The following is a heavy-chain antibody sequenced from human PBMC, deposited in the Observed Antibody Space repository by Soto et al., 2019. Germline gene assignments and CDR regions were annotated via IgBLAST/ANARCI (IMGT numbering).Heavy chain of an antibody. V-gene: IGHV1-18*01. CDR3: ARGGYYDSSGSRNYHYYGMNV. J-gene: IGHJ6*02. CDR1: GYRFTSYG. Sequence: ASVKVSCKASGYRFTSYGISWVRQAPGQGLEWLGWISAYDDNTKYAQTLQGRVSMSTDTSTNTAYMELRSLRSDDTAMYYCARGGYYDSSGSRNYHYYGMNVWGQGTTDTVSS. D-gene: IGHD3-22*01. CDR2: ISAYDDNT.